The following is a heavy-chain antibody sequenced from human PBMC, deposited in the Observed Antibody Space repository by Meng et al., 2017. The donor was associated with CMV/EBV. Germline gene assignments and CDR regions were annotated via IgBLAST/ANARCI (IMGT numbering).Heavy chain of an antibody. CDR2: ISGSGGST. CDR3: AKTTYYDFWSGYLDY. V-gene: IGHV3-23*01. D-gene: IGHD3-3*01. Sequence: GGSLRLSCAASGFNFSNYEMNWVRQAPGKGLEWVSAISGSGGSTYYADSVKGRFTISRDNSKNTLYLQMNSLRAEDTAVYYCAKTTYYDFWSGYLDYWGQGTLVTVSS. CDR1: GFNFSNYE. J-gene: IGHJ4*02.